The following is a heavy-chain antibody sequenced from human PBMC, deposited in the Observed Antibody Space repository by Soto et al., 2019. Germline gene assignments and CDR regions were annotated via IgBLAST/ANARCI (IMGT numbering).Heavy chain of an antibody. CDR3: ARGPTPVPTPYFLDY. V-gene: IGHV4-34*01. D-gene: IGHD4-17*01. CDR2: INHSGTT. CDR1: GGSFSGNY. Sequence: QVQLQQWGAGLLKPSETLSLTCAVYGGSFSGNYWSWIRQPPGKGLEWIGEINHSGTTNYNPSLKSRVTISVDPAKNQLSLNLSSVNAGDTAVYYCARGPTPVPTPYFLDYWGQGTLVTVSS. J-gene: IGHJ4*01.